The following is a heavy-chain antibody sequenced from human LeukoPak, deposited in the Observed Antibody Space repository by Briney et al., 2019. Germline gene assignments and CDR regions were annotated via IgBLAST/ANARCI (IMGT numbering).Heavy chain of an antibody. CDR1: GGSFSGYY. CDR3: ARGLTAMPPGGY. Sequence: SETLSITCAVYGGSFSGYYWSWIRQPPGKGLEWIGEINHSGSTKYNPSLKSRVTISVDTSKNQFSQKVTSVTAADTAVYYCARGLTAMPPGGYWGQGTLVTVSS. D-gene: IGHD5-18*01. J-gene: IGHJ4*02. V-gene: IGHV4-34*01. CDR2: INHSGST.